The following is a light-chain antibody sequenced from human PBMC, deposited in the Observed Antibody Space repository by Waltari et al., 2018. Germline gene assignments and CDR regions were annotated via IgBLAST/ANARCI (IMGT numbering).Light chain of an antibody. Sequence: DIVMTQSPDSLALSLGERATISCKSSQSVLHASNNRNYLAWYQQRPGQSPKLLISWASTRQSGVPDRFSGSGAGTDFTLKISRVEAEDVGIYYCMQATQFPRTFGQGTKVEIK. CDR3: MQATQFPRT. J-gene: IGKJ1*01. V-gene: IGKV4-1*01. CDR1: QSVLHASNNRNY. CDR2: WAS.